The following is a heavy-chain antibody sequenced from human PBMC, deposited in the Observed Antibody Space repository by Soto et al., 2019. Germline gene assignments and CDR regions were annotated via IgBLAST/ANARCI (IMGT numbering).Heavy chain of an antibody. CDR2: IDSNGGT. J-gene: IGHJ6*02. Sequence: QVQLQESGPGLVKPSETLSLTCTVSDDSSSSYKWSSIRQPPGRRLEWIGYIDSNGGTSYNPSLQSRVTILIDTSTKQFSLKLSSVTAADTAVYYCVRQGFGRLHGLVDVWGQGTTVTVSS. D-gene: IGHD3-10*01. CDR3: VRQGFGRLHGLVDV. V-gene: IGHV4-59*08. CDR1: DDSSSSYK.